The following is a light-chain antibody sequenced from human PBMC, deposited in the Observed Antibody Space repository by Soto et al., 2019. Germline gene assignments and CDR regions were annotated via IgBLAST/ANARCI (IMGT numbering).Light chain of an antibody. Sequence: DIQMTQSPSTLSASVGDRVTVTCRASQTIGSSLAWYQQKPGRAPKLLIFDASSLESGVPSRFSGNGSGTEFTLTISGLQPDDFASYYCQQYNSYSGMFGQGTKVDIK. CDR2: DAS. CDR3: QQYNSYSGM. J-gene: IGKJ1*01. CDR1: QTIGSS. V-gene: IGKV1-5*01.